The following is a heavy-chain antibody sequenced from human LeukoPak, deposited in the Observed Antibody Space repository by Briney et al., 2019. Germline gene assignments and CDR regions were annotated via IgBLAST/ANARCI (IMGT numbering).Heavy chain of an antibody. J-gene: IGHJ4*02. CDR1: GYTLTELS. V-gene: IGHV1-24*01. D-gene: IGHD1-26*01. Sequence: GASVKVSCKVSGYTLTELSMHWVRQAPGKGLEWMGGFDPEDGETIYAQKFQGRVTMTEDTSTDTAYMELSSLRSEDTAVYYCATDKNRYSGSYYYFDYRGQGTLVTVSS. CDR2: FDPEDGET. CDR3: ATDKNRYSGSYYYFDY.